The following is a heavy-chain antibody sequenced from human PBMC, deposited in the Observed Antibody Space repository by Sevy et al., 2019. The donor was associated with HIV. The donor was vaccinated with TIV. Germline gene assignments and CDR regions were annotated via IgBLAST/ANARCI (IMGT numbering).Heavy chain of an antibody. CDR2: FDPEDGKT. D-gene: IGHD3-22*01. CDR3: ASTRDYYDSSGYYFDY. CDR1: GYTLTELS. J-gene: IGHJ4*02. V-gene: IGHV1-24*01. Sequence: ASVKVSCKVSGYTLTELSIHWVLQAPGKGLEWLVTFDPEDGKTIYAQNFQGRVTMTEDTSTDTTYMELSSLRSEDTAVYYCASTRDYYDSSGYYFDYWGQRTLVTVSS.